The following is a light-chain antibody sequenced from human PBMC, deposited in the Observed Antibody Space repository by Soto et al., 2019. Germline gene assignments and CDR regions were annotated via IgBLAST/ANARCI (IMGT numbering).Light chain of an antibody. V-gene: IGLV2-14*03. CDR2: DVS. J-gene: IGLJ1*01. Sequence: QSALTQPASVSGSPGQSITISCTVTSSDVGAYNYVSWYQQHPGKVPKLMIYDVSDRPSGVSKRFSGSKSGNAASLTNSGLQAEDEADYYCSSFTRSHSYVFGTGTKLTVL. CDR3: SSFTRSHSYV. CDR1: SSDVGAYNY.